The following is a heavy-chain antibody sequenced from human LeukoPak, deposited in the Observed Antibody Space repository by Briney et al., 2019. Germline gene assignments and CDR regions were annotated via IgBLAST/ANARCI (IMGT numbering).Heavy chain of an antibody. V-gene: IGHV4-59*12. Sequence: SETLSLTCTVSGGSISSYYWSWIRQPPGKGLEWLGYIYYSGSTYYNPSLKSRVTISVDRSKNQFSLKLSSVTAADTAVYYCARGTVTEDYYYYYGMDVWGQGTTVTVSS. CDR1: GGSISSYY. D-gene: IGHD4-17*01. CDR3: ARGTVTEDYYYYYGMDV. J-gene: IGHJ6*02. CDR2: IYYSGST.